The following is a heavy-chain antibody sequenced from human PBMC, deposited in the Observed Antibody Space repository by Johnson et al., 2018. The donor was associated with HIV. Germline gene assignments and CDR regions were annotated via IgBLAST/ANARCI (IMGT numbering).Heavy chain of an antibody. CDR3: AKDGKVLMVYAENDAFDI. CDR2: LYSDGRT. Sequence: QVQLVESGGGVVRPGGSLRLSCAASGFTFDDYGMSWVRQAPGKGLEWLSVLYSDGRTYYVDSVKGRFTISRDNSKNTLYLQMNSLRAEDTAVYYCAKDGKVLMVYAENDAFDIWGQGTMVTVSS. CDR1: GFTFDDYG. V-gene: IGHV3-NL1*01. J-gene: IGHJ3*02. D-gene: IGHD2-8*01.